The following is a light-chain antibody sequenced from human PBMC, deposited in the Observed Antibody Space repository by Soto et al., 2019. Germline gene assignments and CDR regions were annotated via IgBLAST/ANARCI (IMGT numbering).Light chain of an antibody. V-gene: IGLV2-18*01. J-gene: IGLJ1*01. Sequence: QSALTQPPSVSGSPGQSVTISCTGTSSDVGSYNRLSWYQQPPGTAPKLIMYEVNTRPSGVPDRFSGSKSGSTASLTISGLQAEDEADYYCAAWDDSLNGSVFGTGTKVPS. CDR1: SSDVGSYNR. CDR2: EVN. CDR3: AAWDDSLNGSV.